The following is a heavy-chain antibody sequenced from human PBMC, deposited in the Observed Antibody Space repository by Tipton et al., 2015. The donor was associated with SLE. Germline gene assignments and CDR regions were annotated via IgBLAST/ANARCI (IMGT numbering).Heavy chain of an antibody. D-gene: IGHD6-19*01. CDR2: IYTSGST. CDR1: GGSISSYY. J-gene: IGHJ4*02. CDR3: ARDDAVAGYFDY. Sequence: TLSLTCTVSGGSISSYYWSWIRQPPGKGLEWIGYIYTSGSTNYNPSLKSRVTISVDTSKNQFSLKLSSVTAADTAVYYCARDDAVAGYFDYWGQGTLVTVSS. V-gene: IGHV4-4*09.